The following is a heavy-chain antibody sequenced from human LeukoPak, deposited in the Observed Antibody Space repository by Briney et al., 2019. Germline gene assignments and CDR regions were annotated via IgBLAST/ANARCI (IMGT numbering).Heavy chain of an antibody. J-gene: IGHJ4*02. CDR2: ISGSGDST. V-gene: IGHV3-23*01. Sequence: PGGSLRLSCAASGFTFRSYAMSWVRQAPGKGLEWVSAISGSGDSTYYADSVKGRFTISRDNSKNTLYLQMNSLRAEATAVYYCAKVLNYYASGYFDYWGQGTLVTVSS. D-gene: IGHD3-10*01. CDR3: AKVLNYYASGYFDY. CDR1: GFTFRSYA.